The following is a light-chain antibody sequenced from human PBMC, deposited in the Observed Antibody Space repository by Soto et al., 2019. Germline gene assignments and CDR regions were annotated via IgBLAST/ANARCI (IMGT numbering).Light chain of an antibody. CDR2: CAS. V-gene: IGKV3-15*01. Sequence: EILMTQSRTILSVSPGERATLSFRASQSVSSNLAWYQQKPGQAPRLLIYCASTRATGIPARFSGSGSGTEFTLTISSLQSEDFAVYYCQQYGSSALTFGGGTKVDIK. J-gene: IGKJ4*01. CDR3: QQYGSSALT. CDR1: QSVSSN.